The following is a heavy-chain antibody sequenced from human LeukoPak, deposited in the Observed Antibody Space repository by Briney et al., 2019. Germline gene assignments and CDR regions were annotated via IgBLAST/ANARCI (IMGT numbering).Heavy chain of an antibody. D-gene: IGHD1-1*01. J-gene: IGHJ4*02. Sequence: SQTLSLTCTISGDIVSSNSDAWNWIRQPPARGLEWLGRTYYRCRSYNDYAVSGKSRITINPDTYKNQFSLQLNSVTHEDTAVYYCASASWHWNDAPANYFDYWGKGTLVSVSS. CDR2: TYYRCRSYN. V-gene: IGHV6-1*01. CDR1: GDIVSSNSDA. CDR3: ASASWHWNDAPANYFDY.